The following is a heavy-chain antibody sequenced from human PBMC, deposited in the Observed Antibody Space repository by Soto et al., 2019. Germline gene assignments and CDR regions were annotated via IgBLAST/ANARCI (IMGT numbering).Heavy chain of an antibody. D-gene: IGHD2-21*02. CDR2: ISYDGSNK. V-gene: IGHV3-30-3*01. Sequence: GGSLRLSCAASGFTFSSYAMHWVRQAPGKGLEWVAVISYDGSNKYYADSVKGRFTISRDNSKNTLYLQMNSLRAEDTAVYYCARDSYLGGNSVPDYWGQGTLVTVSS. CDR1: GFTFSSYA. J-gene: IGHJ4*02. CDR3: ARDSYLGGNSVPDY.